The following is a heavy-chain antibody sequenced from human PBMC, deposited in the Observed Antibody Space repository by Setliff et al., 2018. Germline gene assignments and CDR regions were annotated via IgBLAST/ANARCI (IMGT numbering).Heavy chain of an antibody. D-gene: IGHD1-26*01. J-gene: IGHJ3*01. CDR3: AREVGTSTSSDAFDV. CDR2: IYHSGSA. CDR1: GDSISSGDYF. V-gene: IGHV4-30-4*08. Sequence: ALETLSLTCTVSGDSISSGDYFWSWIRQPPGKGLEWIAYIYHSGSAYYNPSLKSRVTMSVDTSKNQFSLHLTSVTAADTAVYYCAREVGTSTSSDAFDVWGQGMMVTVSS.